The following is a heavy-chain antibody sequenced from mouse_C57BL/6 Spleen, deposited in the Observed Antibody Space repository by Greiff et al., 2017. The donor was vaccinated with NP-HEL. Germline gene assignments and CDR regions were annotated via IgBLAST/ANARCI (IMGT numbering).Heavy chain of an antibody. V-gene: IGHV1-52*01. CDR3: ARSNYGSSGYFDV. Sequence: VQLQQPGAELVRPGSSVKLSCKASGYTFTSYWMHWVKQRPIQGLEWIGNIDPSDSETHYNQKFKDKATLTVDKSSSTAYMQLSSLTSEDSAVYYCARSNYGSSGYFDVWGTGTTVTVSS. J-gene: IGHJ1*03. CDR2: IDPSDSET. CDR1: GYTFTSYW. D-gene: IGHD1-1*01.